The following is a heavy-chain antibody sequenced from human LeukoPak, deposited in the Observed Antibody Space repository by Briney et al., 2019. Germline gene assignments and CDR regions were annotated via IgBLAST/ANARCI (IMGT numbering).Heavy chain of an antibody. Sequence: ASVKVSCKASGYTFTGYYMHWVRQAPGQGLEWMGWINPNSGGTNYAQKFQGRVPMTRDASISTAYMELSRRRSDDTAVYYCARAGGGVLYYDILTGWHAFDIWGQGTMVTVSS. CDR1: GYTFTGYY. CDR3: ARAGGGVLYYDILTGWHAFDI. J-gene: IGHJ3*02. CDR2: INPNSGGT. D-gene: IGHD3-9*01. V-gene: IGHV1-2*02.